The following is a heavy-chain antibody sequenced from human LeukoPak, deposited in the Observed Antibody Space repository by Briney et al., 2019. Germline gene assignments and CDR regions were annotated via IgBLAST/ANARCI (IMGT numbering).Heavy chain of an antibody. D-gene: IGHD6-6*01. CDR3: ARRYSSSLGAFDI. J-gene: IGHJ3*02. CDR1: GYTFTNYW. Sequence: GESLKISCKGSGYTFTNYWIVWVRQKPRKNLEWMGIIYPGDSETRYSPSFQGQVTISADTSITTSYLHWSSLEAADTAMYYCARRYSSSLGAFDIWGQGTMVTVSS. CDR2: IYPGDSET. V-gene: IGHV5-51*01.